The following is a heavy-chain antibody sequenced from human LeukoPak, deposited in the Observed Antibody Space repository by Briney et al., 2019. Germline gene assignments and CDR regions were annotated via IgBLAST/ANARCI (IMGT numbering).Heavy chain of an antibody. V-gene: IGHV3-30-3*01. J-gene: IGHJ4*02. CDR1: GFTFSSYA. D-gene: IGHD6-19*01. CDR2: ISYDGSNK. Sequence: PGGSLRLSCAASGFTFSSYAMHWVRQAPGKGLEWVAVISYDGSNKYYADSVKGRFTISRDNSKNTLYLQMNSLRAEDTAVYYCARGGSSGWYYYFDYWGQGTLVTVSS. CDR3: ARGGSSGWYYYFDY.